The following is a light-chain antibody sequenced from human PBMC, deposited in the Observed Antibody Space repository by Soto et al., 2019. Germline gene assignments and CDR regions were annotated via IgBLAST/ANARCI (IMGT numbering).Light chain of an antibody. CDR3: QKYGSSPLT. CDR2: GAS. CDR1: QRVSSSY. J-gene: IGKJ4*01. Sequence: EIVLTQSPGTLSLSPGERATLSCRASQRVSSSYLAWYQQKPGQAPRLLIYGASSRATGIPDRFSGSGSGTDFTLTISILEPEDFAVYYCQKYGSSPLTFGGGTKVEIK. V-gene: IGKV3-20*01.